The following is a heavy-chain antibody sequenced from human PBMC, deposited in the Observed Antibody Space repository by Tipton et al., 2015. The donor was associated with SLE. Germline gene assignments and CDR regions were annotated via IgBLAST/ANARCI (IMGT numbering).Heavy chain of an antibody. J-gene: IGHJ4*02. Sequence: TLSLTCFVSGDSISSSTYSGAWIRQPPGKGLEWIVRVSYDGNTHRTPALMSRVTLSVDTSENQSSLKLTSVTAADTAVYYCARHQPLRGGSYAFWSGLLFFDYWGQGALVTVSS. CDR1: GDSISSSTYS. V-gene: IGHV4-39*01. CDR2: VSYDGNT. D-gene: IGHD3/OR15-3a*01. CDR3: ARHQPLRGGSYAFWSGLLFFDY.